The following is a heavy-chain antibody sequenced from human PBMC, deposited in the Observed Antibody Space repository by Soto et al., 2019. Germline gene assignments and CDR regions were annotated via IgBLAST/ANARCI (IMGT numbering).Heavy chain of an antibody. V-gene: IGHV1-18*01. CDR3: ARDTSKYISHHWFDP. J-gene: IGHJ5*02. D-gene: IGHD4-4*01. CDR2: IIAYNFNT. CDR1: GYTVTSYG. Sequence: ASVKVSCKASGYTVTSYGISLVRQAPVQVLELIVWIIAYNFNTNYSQKLQGRFTITTYTSTITSYIELMSLISDDTSVYYCARDTSKYISHHWFDPWGQGPLVTAPQ.